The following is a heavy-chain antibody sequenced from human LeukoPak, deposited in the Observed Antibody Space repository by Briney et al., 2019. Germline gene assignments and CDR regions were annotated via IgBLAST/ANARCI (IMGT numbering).Heavy chain of an antibody. CDR3: AREGRTRYYHDSSGYYGSNWFDP. CDR2: IYYSGST. Sequence: PSQTLSLTCTVSGGSISSGGYYWSWIRQHPGKGLEWIGYIYYSGSTYYNPSLKSRVTISVDTSKNQFSLKLSSVTAADTAVYYCAREGRTRYYHDSSGYYGSNWFDPWGQGTLVTVSS. CDR1: GGSISSGGYY. V-gene: IGHV4-31*03. J-gene: IGHJ5*02. D-gene: IGHD3-22*01.